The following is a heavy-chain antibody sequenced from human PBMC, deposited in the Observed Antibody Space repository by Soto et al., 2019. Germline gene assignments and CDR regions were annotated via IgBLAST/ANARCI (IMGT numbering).Heavy chain of an antibody. V-gene: IGHV4-34*01. CDR3: ATSDYYDSSGYYLLAFDI. J-gene: IGHJ3*02. CDR1: GGSFSGYY. D-gene: IGHD3-22*01. CDR2: INHSGST. Sequence: QVQLQQWGAGLLKPTETLSLTCAVYGGSFSGYYWSWIRQPPGKGLEWIGEINHSGSTNYNPSLKSRVTISVDTSKNQFSLKLSSVTAADTAVYYCATSDYYDSSGYYLLAFDIWGQGTMVTVSS.